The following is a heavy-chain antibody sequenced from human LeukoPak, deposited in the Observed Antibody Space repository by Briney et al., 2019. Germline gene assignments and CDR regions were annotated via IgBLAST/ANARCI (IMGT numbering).Heavy chain of an antibody. D-gene: IGHD6-13*01. CDR3: ARGAVVAEMRIAAAAYSYYWDD. Sequence: SETLSLTCAVYGGSFGGYYWSWIRQPPWKGLEWIGEINHSGSTNYNPSLKSRVTISVDTSKNQFSPKLSSVSAADTAVYYCARGAVVAEMRIAAAAYSYYWDDWGQRTLVTVPS. V-gene: IGHV4-34*01. CDR1: GGSFGGYY. CDR2: INHSGST. J-gene: IGHJ4*02.